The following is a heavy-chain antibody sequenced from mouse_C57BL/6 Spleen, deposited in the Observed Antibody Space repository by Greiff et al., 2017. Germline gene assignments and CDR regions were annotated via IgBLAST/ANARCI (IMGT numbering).Heavy chain of an antibody. CDR1: GYSFTGYY. D-gene: IGHD1-1*01. J-gene: IGHJ2*01. V-gene: IGHV1-42*01. CDR3: ARSGGTTVVATDY. CDR2: INPSTGGT. Sequence: EVKVEESGPELVKPGASVKISCKASGYSFTGYYMNWVKQSPEKSLEWIGEINPSTGGTTYNQKFKAKATLTVDKSSSTAYMQLKSLTSEDSAVYYCARSGGTTVVATDYWGQGTTLTVSS.